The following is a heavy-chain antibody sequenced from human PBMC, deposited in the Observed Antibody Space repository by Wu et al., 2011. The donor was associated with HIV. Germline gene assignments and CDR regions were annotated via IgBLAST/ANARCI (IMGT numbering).Heavy chain of an antibody. D-gene: IGHD2-15*01. CDR1: GGAFSTYA. CDR3: ARPYCSGGSCYGLFDY. V-gene: IGHV1-69*15. CDR2: IIPIFGTA. Sequence: QVQLVQSGAEVKKPGSSVKVSCKASGGAFSTYAISWVRQAPRQGLEWLGRIIPIFGTANYAQKFQGRVTITADESTSTAYMELSSLRSEDTAVYYCARPYCSGGSCYGLFDYWGQGTLVTVS. J-gene: IGHJ4*02.